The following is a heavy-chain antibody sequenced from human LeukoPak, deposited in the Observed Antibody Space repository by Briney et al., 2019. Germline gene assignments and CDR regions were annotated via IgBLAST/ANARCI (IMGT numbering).Heavy chain of an antibody. J-gene: IGHJ5*02. D-gene: IGHD2-2*03. CDR2: IYFSGST. V-gene: IGHV4-4*07. Sequence: KPSETLSLTCTVSGGSISTYYWSWIRQPAGKGLEWIGRIYFSGSTNYSPSLKSRITMSLDTSKNRFSLKLRSVTAADTAVYYCASGYSSTNWFDPWGQGTLVTVSS. CDR1: GGSISTYY. CDR3: ASGYSSTNWFDP.